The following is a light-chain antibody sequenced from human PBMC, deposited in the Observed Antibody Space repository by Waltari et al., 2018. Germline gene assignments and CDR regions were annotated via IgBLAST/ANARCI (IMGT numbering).Light chain of an antibody. V-gene: IGKV3-11*01. CDR1: QSVSSY. Sequence: EIVLPQSPAPLSLSPGERATLPCRASQSVSSYLAWYQQKPGQAPRLLIYDASNRATGIPARFSGSGSGTDFTLTISSLEPEDFAVYYCQQRSNWPPITFGQGTRLEIK. CDR2: DAS. CDR3: QQRSNWPPIT. J-gene: IGKJ5*01.